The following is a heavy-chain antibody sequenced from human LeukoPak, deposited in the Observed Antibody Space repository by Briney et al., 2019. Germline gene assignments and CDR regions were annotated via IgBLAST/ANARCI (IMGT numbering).Heavy chain of an antibody. CDR3: AREDSSGYWNYFDY. Sequence: GGSLRLSCAASGFTFSSYGMHWVHQAPGKGLEWVAVIWYDGSNKYYADSVKGRFTISRDNSKNTLYLQMNSLRAEDTAVYYCAREDSSGYWNYFDYWGQGTLVTVSS. CDR1: GFTFSSYG. D-gene: IGHD3-22*01. J-gene: IGHJ4*02. CDR2: IWYDGSNK. V-gene: IGHV3-33*01.